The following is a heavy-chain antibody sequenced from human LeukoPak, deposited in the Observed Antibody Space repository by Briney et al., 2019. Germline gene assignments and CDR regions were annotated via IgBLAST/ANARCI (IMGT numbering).Heavy chain of an antibody. J-gene: IGHJ4*02. CDR3: ARNYYDSSGYYYAFDY. D-gene: IGHD3-22*01. CDR1: GFIFSSFR. Sequence: GGSLRLSCAASGFIFSSFRMNWVRQAPGKGLECVSSISSSGSLIYYADSMKGRFTVSRDNAKNSLFLQLNSLRAEDTAVYYCARNYYDSSGYYYAFDYWGQGTLVTASS. V-gene: IGHV3-21*01. CDR2: ISSSGSLI.